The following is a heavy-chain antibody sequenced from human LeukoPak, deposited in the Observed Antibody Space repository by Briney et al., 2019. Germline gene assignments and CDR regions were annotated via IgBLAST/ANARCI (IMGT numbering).Heavy chain of an antibody. Sequence: PLETLSLTCTVSGGSISSYYWSWIRQPPGKGLEWIGYIYYSGSTNYNPSLKSRVTISVDTSKNQFSLKLSSVTAADTAVYYCARVFDSSARDAFDIWGQGTMVTVSS. D-gene: IGHD3-22*01. CDR2: IYYSGST. J-gene: IGHJ3*02. V-gene: IGHV4-59*01. CDR1: GGSISSYY. CDR3: ARVFDSSARDAFDI.